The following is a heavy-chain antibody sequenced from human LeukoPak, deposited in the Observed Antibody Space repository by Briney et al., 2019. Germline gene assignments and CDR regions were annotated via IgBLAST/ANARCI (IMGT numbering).Heavy chain of an antibody. J-gene: IGHJ5*02. CDR1: GYTFTSYG. CDR2: ISAYNGNT. Sequence: EASVKVSCKASGYTFTSYGINWVRQAPGQGLEWMGWISAYNGNTDYAQNLQGRVTMTTDTSTSTAYMELRSLRSDDTAVYYCARVTTEGDWFDPWGQGTLVTVSS. CDR3: ARVTTEGDWFDP. D-gene: IGHD1-1*01. V-gene: IGHV1-18*01.